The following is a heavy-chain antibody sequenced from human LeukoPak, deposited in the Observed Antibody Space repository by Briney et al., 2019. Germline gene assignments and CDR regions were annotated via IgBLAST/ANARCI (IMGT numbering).Heavy chain of an antibody. D-gene: IGHD2/OR15-2a*01. V-gene: IGHV4-34*01. CDR1: GGSFSGYY. CDR3: SEGYFEPFDH. CDR2: INHSGST. Sequence: SETLSLTCAVYGGSFSGYYWSWIRQPPGKGLEWIGEINHSGSTNYNPSLKSRVTISVDTSKNQFSLKLRSVTAADTAVYYCSEGYFEPFDHWGQGTLVTVSS. J-gene: IGHJ4*02.